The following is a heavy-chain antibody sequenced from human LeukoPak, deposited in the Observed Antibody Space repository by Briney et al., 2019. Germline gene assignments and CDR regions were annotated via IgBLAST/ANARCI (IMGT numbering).Heavy chain of an antibody. J-gene: IGHJ4*02. CDR1: GYTFTDYD. Sequence: ASVKVSCKASGYTFTDYDIHWVRHSPGQGLEWMGWINPNSGGTDYAQKFQGRATMTKDTSISTAYMELSRLRSDDTAVYCCARAIAVVDYWGQGTLVTVSS. V-gene: IGHV1-2*02. D-gene: IGHD6-19*01. CDR3: ARAIAVVDY. CDR2: INPNSGGT.